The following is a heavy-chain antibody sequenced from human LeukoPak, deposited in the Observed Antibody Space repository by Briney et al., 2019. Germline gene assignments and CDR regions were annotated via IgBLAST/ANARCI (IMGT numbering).Heavy chain of an antibody. CDR1: GGSISSYY. Sequence: PSETLSLTCTVSGGSISSYYWSWIRQPPGKGLEWIGYIYYSGSTNYNPSLKSRVTISVDTSKNQFSLKLSSVTAADTAVYYCAKSRYDYGDHGDDAFDIWGQGTMVTVSS. V-gene: IGHV4-59*08. CDR3: AKSRYDYGDHGDDAFDI. J-gene: IGHJ3*02. D-gene: IGHD4-17*01. CDR2: IYYSGST.